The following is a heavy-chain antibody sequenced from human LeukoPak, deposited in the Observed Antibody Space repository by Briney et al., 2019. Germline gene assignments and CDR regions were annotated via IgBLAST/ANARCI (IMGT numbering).Heavy chain of an antibody. D-gene: IGHD1-26*01. V-gene: IGHV4-61*01. J-gene: IGHJ4*02. CDR2: IYYSGSA. CDR1: GGSVSSGSYY. Sequence: PSETLSLTCTVSGGSVSSGSYYWSWIRQPPGKGLEWIGYIYYSGSANYNPSLKSRVTISVDTSKNQFSLKLSSVTAADTAVYYCARVKWELLRLDYWGQGTLVTVSS. CDR3: ARVKWELLRLDY.